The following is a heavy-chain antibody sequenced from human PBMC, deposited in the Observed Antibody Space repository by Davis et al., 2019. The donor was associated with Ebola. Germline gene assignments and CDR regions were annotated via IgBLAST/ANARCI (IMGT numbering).Heavy chain of an antibody. V-gene: IGHV1-3*01. Sequence: ASVKVSCKASGYTFTSYAMHWVRQAPGQRLEWMGWINAGNGNTKYSQKFQGRVTITRDTSASTAYMELSSLTSDDTAVYYCSTSTITFGGVIVTEAFDIWGQGTMVTVSS. J-gene: IGHJ3*02. D-gene: IGHD3-16*02. CDR1: GYTFTSYA. CDR2: INAGNGNT. CDR3: STSTITFGGVIVTEAFDI.